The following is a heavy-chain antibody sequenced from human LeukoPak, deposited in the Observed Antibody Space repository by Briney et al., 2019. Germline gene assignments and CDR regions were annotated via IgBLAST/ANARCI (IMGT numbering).Heavy chain of an antibody. V-gene: IGHV3-48*03. Sequence: PGGSLRLSCAASGFTFSSYEMNWVRQAPGKGLEWVSYISSSGSTIYYADSVKGRFTISRDNAKNSLYLQMNSLRAEDTAVYYCARDYLSGSGLNDAFDIWGQGTMVTVSS. CDR1: GFTFSSYE. CDR2: ISSSGSTI. CDR3: ARDYLSGSGLNDAFDI. D-gene: IGHD3-10*01. J-gene: IGHJ3*02.